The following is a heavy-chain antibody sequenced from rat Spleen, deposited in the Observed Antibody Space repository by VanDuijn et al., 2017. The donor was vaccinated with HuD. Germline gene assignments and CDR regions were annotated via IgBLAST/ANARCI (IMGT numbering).Heavy chain of an antibody. CDR2: IWGEGST. V-gene: IGHV2-16*01. D-gene: IGHD1-9*01. Sequence: QVQLKESGPGLVQPSETLSLTCTVSGFSLATYSVSWVRQPPGKGLEWMGGIWGEGSTDYNSVLKSRLTINRDTSKSQVFLKMSSLQTEDTAMYFCATNTYYGYNPNWFAYWGHGTLVTVSS. J-gene: IGHJ3*01. CDR1: GFSLATYS. CDR3: ATNTYYGYNPNWFAY.